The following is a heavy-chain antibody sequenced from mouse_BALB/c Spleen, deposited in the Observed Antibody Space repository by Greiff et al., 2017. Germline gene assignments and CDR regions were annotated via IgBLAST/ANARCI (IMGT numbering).Heavy chain of an antibody. CDR1: GYSITSDYA. V-gene: IGHV3-2*02. Sequence: DVKLQESGPGLVKPSQSLSLTCTVTGYSITSDYAWNWIRQFPGNKLEWMGYISYSGSTSYNPSPKSRISITRDTSKNQFFLQLNSVTTEDTATYYCARDEVSDAMDYWGQGTSVTVSS. CDR3: ARDEVSDAMDY. CDR2: ISYSGST. J-gene: IGHJ4*01. D-gene: IGHD2-14*01.